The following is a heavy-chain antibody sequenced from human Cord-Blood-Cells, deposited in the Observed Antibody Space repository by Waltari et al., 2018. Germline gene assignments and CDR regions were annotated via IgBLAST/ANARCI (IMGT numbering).Heavy chain of an antibody. CDR1: GFTFRSYS. Sequence: EVQLVESGGGLVKPGGSLRLSCAASGFTFRSYSMNWVRQAPGKGLEWVSSISGGSSYIYYADAVKGRFTISGDNAKNSLYLQMNSLRAEDTAVYYCARDPYEGVVVVVAATLDYWGQGTLVTVSS. CDR3: ARDPYEGVVVVVAATLDY. V-gene: IGHV3-21*01. D-gene: IGHD2-15*01. CDR2: ISGGSSYI. J-gene: IGHJ4*02.